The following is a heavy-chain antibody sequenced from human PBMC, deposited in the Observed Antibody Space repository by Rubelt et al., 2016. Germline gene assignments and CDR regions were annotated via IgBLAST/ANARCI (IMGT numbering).Heavy chain of an antibody. CDR1: GGSFSGYY. D-gene: IGHD6-6*01. J-gene: IGHJ4*02. V-gene: IGHV4-34*01. CDR2: IYHSGST. Sequence: GGSFSGYYWGWIRQPPGKGLAWIGNIYHSGSTYYNPSLKSRVTISVDTSKNQFSLKLRSVTAADTAVYYCARGSTSSGIDYWGQGTLVTVSS. CDR3: ARGSTSSGIDY.